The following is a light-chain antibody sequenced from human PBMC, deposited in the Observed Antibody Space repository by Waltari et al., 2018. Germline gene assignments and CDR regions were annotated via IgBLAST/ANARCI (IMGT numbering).Light chain of an antibody. J-gene: IGLJ2*01. Sequence: QSVLTPPPSVSAAPRQKVTLSCPGRSSHIGNNYVPCYQQLPGTAPKLLIYYNNKRPSGIPDRFSGPKSGTSATLGITGLQTGDEADYYCGTWDSSLSVVAVGGGTKLTVL. CDR2: YNN. V-gene: IGLV1-51*01. CDR1: SSHIGNNY. CDR3: GTWDSSLSVVA.